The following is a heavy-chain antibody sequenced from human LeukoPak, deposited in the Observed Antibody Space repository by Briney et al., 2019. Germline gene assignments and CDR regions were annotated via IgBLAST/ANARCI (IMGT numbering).Heavy chain of an antibody. D-gene: IGHD5-24*01. V-gene: IGHV1-46*01. CDR1: GYTFTKSY. CDR3: ARIRDGYNDAYDI. CDR2: INPGGDNT. Sequence: GASVKVSCKASGYTFTKSYIHWVRQAPGQRLEWMGLINPGGDNTDYAQNFQGRLTMTSDTSARTVYMELSSLRPEDTAVYYCARIRDGYNDAYDIWGQGTVVTVPS. J-gene: IGHJ3*02.